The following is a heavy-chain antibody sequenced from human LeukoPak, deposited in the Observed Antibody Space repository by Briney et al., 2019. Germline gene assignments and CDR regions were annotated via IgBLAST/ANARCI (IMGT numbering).Heavy chain of an antibody. Sequence: SVKVSCKASGSTFSSYAISWVRQAPGQGLEWMGRIIPIFGTANYAQKFQGRVTITTDESTSTAYMELSSLRSEDTAVYYCATNRDCSGGSCYPYYYYYMDVWGKGTTVTVSS. CDR2: IIPIFGTA. V-gene: IGHV1-69*05. CDR3: ATNRDCSGGSCYPYYYYYMDV. CDR1: GSTFSSYA. J-gene: IGHJ6*03. D-gene: IGHD2-15*01.